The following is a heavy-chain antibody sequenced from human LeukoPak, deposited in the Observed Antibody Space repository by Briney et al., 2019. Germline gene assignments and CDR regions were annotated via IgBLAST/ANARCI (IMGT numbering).Heavy chain of an antibody. Sequence: SETLSLTRTVSGGSISSYYWSWIRQPPGKGLEWIGYIYYSGSTNYNPSLKSRVTISVDTSKNQFSLKLSSVTAADTAVYYCARYDFCGGDCYSKGSYYGMDVWGQGTTVTVSS. CDR2: IYYSGST. V-gene: IGHV4-59*01. CDR1: GGSISSYY. D-gene: IGHD2-21*02. CDR3: ARYDFCGGDCYSKGSYYGMDV. J-gene: IGHJ6*02.